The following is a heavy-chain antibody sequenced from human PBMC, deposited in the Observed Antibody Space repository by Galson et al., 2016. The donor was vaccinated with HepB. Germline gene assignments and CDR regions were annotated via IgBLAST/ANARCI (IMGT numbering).Heavy chain of an antibody. Sequence: TLSLTCTVSGYSIRTGGYYWSWIRQPAGKGLEWIGHIYASGTTNYSPSLRSRVTISVDTSKNHFSLSLTSATAADTAIYYCPRGEGDCTGGTCYSFDPWGQGARVTVSS. CDR3: PRGEGDCTGGTCYSFDP. V-gene: IGHV4-61*09. D-gene: IGHD2-8*02. CDR1: GYSIRTGGYY. CDR2: IYASGTT. J-gene: IGHJ5*02.